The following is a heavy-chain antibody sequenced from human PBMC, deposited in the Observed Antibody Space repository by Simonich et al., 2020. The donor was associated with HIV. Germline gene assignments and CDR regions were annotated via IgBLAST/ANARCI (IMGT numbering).Heavy chain of an antibody. V-gene: IGHV1-69*10. CDR2: VIPVLGVA. CDR1: GGTFNNYT. D-gene: IGHD3-10*01. CDR3: ASLPSVDLVMVGAAYYFDY. J-gene: IGHJ4*02. Sequence: QVQLVQSGAEVKKPGSSVKVSCKASGGTFNNYTINWVRQAPGQGLEWMGGVIPVLGVANYEPKFQGRVTITAHKATSTGYMELSSLRSEDTAVYYCASLPSVDLVMVGAAYYFDYWGQGTPVTVSS.